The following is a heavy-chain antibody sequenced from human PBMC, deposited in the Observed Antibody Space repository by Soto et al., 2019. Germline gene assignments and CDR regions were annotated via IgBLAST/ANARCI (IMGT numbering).Heavy chain of an antibody. CDR3: AIQRGYSGFVVEVFDY. V-gene: IGHV4-39*01. CDR2: IFNSGST. D-gene: IGHD5-12*01. J-gene: IGHJ4*02. CDR1: GASITSSSNY. Sequence: QLQLQESGPGLVKPSETLSLTCIVSGASITSSSNYWGWIRQPPGKGLEWIGSIFNSGSTYYNPSLKSRVAISVDTSKNQFALKLSCVTAADTAVYYCAIQRGYSGFVVEVFDYWGQGTLVTVSS.